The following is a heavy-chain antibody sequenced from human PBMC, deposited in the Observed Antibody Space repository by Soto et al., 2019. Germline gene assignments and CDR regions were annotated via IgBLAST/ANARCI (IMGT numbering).Heavy chain of an antibody. CDR2: INPNSGGT. D-gene: IGHD2-2*01. V-gene: IGHV1-2*02. CDR3: ARGGGYCSSTSCGSRWFDP. CDR1: GYTFIGYY. Sequence: ASVNVSCKASGYTFIGYYMHWVRQAPGQGLEWMGWINPNSGGTNYAQKFQGRVTITADKSTSTAYMELSSLRSEDTAVYYCARGGGYCSSTSCGSRWFDPWGQGTLVTVSS. J-gene: IGHJ5*02.